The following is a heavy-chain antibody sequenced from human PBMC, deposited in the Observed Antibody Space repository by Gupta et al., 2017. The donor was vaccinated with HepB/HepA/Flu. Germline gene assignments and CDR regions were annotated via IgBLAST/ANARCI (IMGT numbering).Heavy chain of an antibody. Sequence: EVQLLESGGGLVQPGGSLRLSCAASGVTFSSYAMRWVRQAPGKGLEWVSAISGSGGSTYYADSVKGRFTISRDNSKNTLYLQMNSLRAEDTAVYYCAKVGAAYSTKTRAYDYFDYWGQGTLVTVSS. V-gene: IGHV3-23*01. D-gene: IGHD6-13*01. J-gene: IGHJ4*02. CDR1: GVTFSSYA. CDR2: ISGSGGST. CDR3: AKVGAAYSTKTRAYDYFDY.